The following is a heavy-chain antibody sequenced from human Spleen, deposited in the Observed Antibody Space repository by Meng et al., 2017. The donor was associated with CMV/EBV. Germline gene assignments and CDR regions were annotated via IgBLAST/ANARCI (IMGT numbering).Heavy chain of an antibody. CDR3: ARSKYDFWNGTPDYHGMDV. J-gene: IGHJ6*02. Sequence: GESLKISCAASGFTFSNYGMHWVRQAPGKGLEWLAFIRSDGSSKYYADSVKGRFTISRDNSKNTLYLQLNGLRAEDTAVYYCARSKYDFWNGTPDYHGMDVWGQGTSVTVSS. CDR2: IRSDGSSK. CDR1: GFTFSNYG. V-gene: IGHV3-30*02. D-gene: IGHD3/OR15-3a*01.